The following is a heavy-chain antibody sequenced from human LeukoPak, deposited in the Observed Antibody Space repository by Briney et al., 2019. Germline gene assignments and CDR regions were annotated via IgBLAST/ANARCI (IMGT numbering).Heavy chain of an antibody. J-gene: IGHJ4*02. CDR2: IYYSGST. Sequence: PSETLSLTCTVSGGSISSSSYYWGWIRQPPGKGLEWIGSIYYSGSTYYNPSLKSRVTISVDTSKNQFSLKLSSVTAADTAVYYCAREGGVKGIAAAVDYWGQGTLVTVSS. CDR1: GGSISSSSYY. CDR3: AREGGVKGIAAAVDY. V-gene: IGHV4-39*07. D-gene: IGHD6-13*01.